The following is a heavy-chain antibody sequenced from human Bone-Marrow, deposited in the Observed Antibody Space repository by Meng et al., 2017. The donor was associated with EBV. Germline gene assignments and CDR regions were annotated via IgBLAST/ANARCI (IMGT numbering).Heavy chain of an antibody. CDR2: ITPIFGTA. Sequence: QVQLVQSGAEVKKPGSSVKVHCKASGGTFRSYVISWVRQAPGQRLEWMGAITPIFGTAEYAQTFQGRLTITADESTSTAYMELTSLRFEDTAVYYCARVFSSWYSEANWFDPWGQGTLVTVSS. CDR3: ARVFSSWYSEANWFDP. V-gene: IGHV1-69*01. CDR1: GGTFRSYV. J-gene: IGHJ5*02. D-gene: IGHD6-13*01.